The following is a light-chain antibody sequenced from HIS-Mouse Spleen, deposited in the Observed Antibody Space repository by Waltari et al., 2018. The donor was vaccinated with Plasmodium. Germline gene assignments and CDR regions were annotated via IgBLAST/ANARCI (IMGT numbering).Light chain of an antibody. CDR2: GTS. CDR1: SSHIGAGYD. V-gene: IGLV1-40*01. J-gene: IGLJ1*01. Sequence: QSVLTQPPSVSGAPGQRVTISCPGSSSHIGAGYDVHWYQQLPGTAPKLLIYGTSTRPSGVPDRFSGSKSGTSASLAITGLQAEDEADYYCQSYDSSLSGYVFGTGTKVTVL. CDR3: QSYDSSLSGYV.